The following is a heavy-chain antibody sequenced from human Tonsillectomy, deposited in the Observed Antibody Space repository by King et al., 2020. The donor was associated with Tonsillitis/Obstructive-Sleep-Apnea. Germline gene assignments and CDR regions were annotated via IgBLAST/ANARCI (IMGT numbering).Heavy chain of an antibody. CDR3: AKDSRGYFYLDY. D-gene: IGHD3-22*01. V-gene: IGHV3-43*02. CDR2: ISGDGGSK. J-gene: IGHJ4*02. CDR1: GFTFDDYA. Sequence: VQLVESGGGVVQPGGSLRLSCAASGFTFDDYAMHWVRQAPGKGLEWVSLISGDGGSKYYADSVKGRFTISRDNSKNSLYLQMNSLRTEDTALYYCAKDSRGYFYLDYWGQGTLVTVSS.